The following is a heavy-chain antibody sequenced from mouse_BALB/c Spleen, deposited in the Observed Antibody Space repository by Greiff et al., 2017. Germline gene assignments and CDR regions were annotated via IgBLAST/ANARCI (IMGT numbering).Heavy chain of an antibody. CDR3: TRSYGNYYYAMDY. CDR2: IYPGNSDT. V-gene: IGHV1-5*01. J-gene: IGHJ4*01. D-gene: IGHD2-10*02. CDR1: GYTFTSYW. Sequence: DVQLVESGTVLARPGASVKMSCKASGYTFTSYWMHWVKQRPGQGLEWIGAIYPGNSDTSYNQKFKGKAKLTAVTSTSTAYMELSSLTNEDSAVYYCTRSYGNYYYAMDYWGQGTSVTVSS.